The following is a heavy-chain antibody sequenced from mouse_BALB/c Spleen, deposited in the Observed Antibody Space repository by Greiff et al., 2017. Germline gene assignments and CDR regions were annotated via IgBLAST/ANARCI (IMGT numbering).Heavy chain of an antibody. D-gene: IGHD1-1*01. CDR2: IYPGNSDT. J-gene: IGHJ3*01. CDR1: GYTFTSYW. Sequence: VHVKQSGTVLARPGASVKMSCKASGYTFTSYWMHWVKQRPGQGLEWIGAIYPGNSDTSYNQKFKGKAKLTAVTSTSTAYMELSSLTNEDSAVYYCTEAYGSSSWFAYWGQGTLVTVSA. V-gene: IGHV1-5*01. CDR3: TEAYGSSSWFAY.